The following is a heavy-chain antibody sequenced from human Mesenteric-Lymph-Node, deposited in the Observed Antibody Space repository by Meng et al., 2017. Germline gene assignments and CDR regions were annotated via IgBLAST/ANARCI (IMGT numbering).Heavy chain of an antibody. CDR3: AKDPQEYCSGGSCYQSFYFDY. Sequence: GESLKISCAASGLTFSSYAMSWVRQAPGKGLEWVSAMSGSGGSTHYADSVRGRFTISRDNSKNTLYLQMNSLRAEDTAVYYCAKDPQEYCSGGSCYQSFYFDYWGQGTLVTVSS. CDR2: MSGSGGST. J-gene: IGHJ4*02. V-gene: IGHV3-23*01. D-gene: IGHD2-15*01. CDR1: GLTFSSYA.